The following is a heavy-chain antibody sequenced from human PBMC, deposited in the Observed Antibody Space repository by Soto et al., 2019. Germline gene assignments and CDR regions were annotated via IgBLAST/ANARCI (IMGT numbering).Heavy chain of an antibody. D-gene: IGHD3-16*02. CDR2: ISSSSSYI. CDR1: GFTFSSYS. J-gene: IGHJ3*02. Sequence: EVQLVESGGGLVKPGGSLRLSCAASGFTFSSYSMNWVRQAPGKGLEWVSSISSSSSYIYYADSVKGRFTISRDNAKNSLYLQLDSLRAEDTAVYDCARHLSYDYIWGSYRQDAFDIWGQGTMVTVSS. CDR3: ARHLSYDYIWGSYRQDAFDI. V-gene: IGHV3-21*01.